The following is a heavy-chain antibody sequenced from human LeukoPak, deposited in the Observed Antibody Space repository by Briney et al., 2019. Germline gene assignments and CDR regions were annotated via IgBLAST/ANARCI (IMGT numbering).Heavy chain of an antibody. CDR3: ARVGRVTGYYVYYYYYGMDV. CDR1: GYTFTSYG. J-gene: IGHJ6*02. Sequence: GASVKVSCKASGYTFTSYGISWVRQAPGQGLEWMGWISAYNGNTNYAQKLQGRVTMTTDTSTSTAYMELRSLRSDDTAVYYCARVGRVTGYYVYYYYYGMDVWGQGTTVTVSS. D-gene: IGHD3-9*01. CDR2: ISAYNGNT. V-gene: IGHV1-18*01.